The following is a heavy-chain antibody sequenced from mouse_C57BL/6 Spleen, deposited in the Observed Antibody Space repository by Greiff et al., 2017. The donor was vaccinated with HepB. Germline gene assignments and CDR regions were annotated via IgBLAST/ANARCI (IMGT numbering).Heavy chain of an antibody. J-gene: IGHJ2*01. CDR1: GFTFSSYA. D-gene: IGHD1-1*01. V-gene: IGHV5-4*03. CDR2: ISDGGSYT. CDR3: ARASITTTYFDY. Sequence: DVKLVESGGGLVKPGGSLKLSCAASGFTFSSYAMSWVRQTPEKRLEWVATISDGGSYTYYPDNVKGRFTISRDNAKNNLYLQMSHLKSEDTAMYYCARASITTTYFDYWGQGTTLTVSS.